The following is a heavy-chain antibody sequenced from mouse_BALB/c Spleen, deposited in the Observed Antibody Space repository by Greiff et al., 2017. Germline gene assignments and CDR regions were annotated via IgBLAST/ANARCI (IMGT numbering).Heavy chain of an antibody. V-gene: IGHV5-12-2*01. CDR3: ARHQGVRGGFDY. J-gene: IGHJ2*01. Sequence: EVMLVESGGGLVKPGGSLKLSCAASGFTFSSYTMSWVRQTPEKRLEWVAYISNGGGSTYYPDTVKGRFTISRDNAKNTLYLQMSSLKSEDTAMYYCARHQGVRGGFDYWGQGTTLTVSS. D-gene: IGHD2-14*01. CDR1: GFTFSSYT. CDR2: ISNGGGST.